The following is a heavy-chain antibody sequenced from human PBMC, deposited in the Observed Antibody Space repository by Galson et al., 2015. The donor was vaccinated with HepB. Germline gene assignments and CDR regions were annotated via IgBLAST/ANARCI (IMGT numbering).Heavy chain of an antibody. CDR2: ISYDGSNK. CDR1: GFTFSSYA. CDR3: ARDYNWRREFDY. Sequence: SLRLSCAASGFTFSSYAMHWVRQAPGKGLEWVAVISYDGSNKYYADSVKGRFTISRDNSKNTLYLQMNSLRAEDTAVYYCARDYNWRREFDYWGQGTLVTVSS. V-gene: IGHV3-30-3*01. D-gene: IGHD1-20*01. J-gene: IGHJ4*02.